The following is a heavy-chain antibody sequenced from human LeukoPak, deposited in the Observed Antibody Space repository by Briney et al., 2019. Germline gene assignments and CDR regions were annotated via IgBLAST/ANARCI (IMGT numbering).Heavy chain of an antibody. V-gene: IGHV4-59*01. CDR2: MYYSGST. CDR3: ARGAAAGTGWFDP. Sequence: SETLSLTCTVSGVSISSYYWSWIRQPPGKGLEWIGSMYYSGSTKYNPSLQSRVTISVDTSKNQFSLKLSSVTAADSAVYHCARGAAAGTGWFDPWGQGTLVTVSS. J-gene: IGHJ5*02. CDR1: GVSISSYY. D-gene: IGHD6-13*01.